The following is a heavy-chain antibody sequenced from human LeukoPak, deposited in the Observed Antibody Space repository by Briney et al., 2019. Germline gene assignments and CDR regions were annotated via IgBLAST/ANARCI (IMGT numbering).Heavy chain of an antibody. Sequence: SETLSLTCTVSGGSISSSNDYWGWLRQPPGKGLEWIGSIYYSGSTQYNPSLKSRDTISVDTSKNQFSLNLSSVTAADTAVYYCVRNSTIFAVVIINGPFDIWGQGTVVTVSS. J-gene: IGHJ3*02. CDR1: GGSISSSNDY. CDR3: VRNSTIFAVVIINGPFDI. D-gene: IGHD3-3*01. V-gene: IGHV4-39*01. CDR2: IYYSGST.